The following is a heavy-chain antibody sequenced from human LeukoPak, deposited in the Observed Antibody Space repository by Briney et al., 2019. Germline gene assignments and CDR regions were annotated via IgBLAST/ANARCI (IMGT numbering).Heavy chain of an antibody. V-gene: IGHV3-49*04. CDR1: GFTFGDYG. Sequence: GGSLRLSCTASGFTFGDYGMSWVRQAPGKGLEWVGFIRSKAYGGTTEYAASVKGRFTISRDDSKSIAYLQMSSLKTEDTAVYYCTRTAPHSSGWCFDYWGQGTLVTVSS. CDR2: IRSKAYGGTT. D-gene: IGHD6-19*01. J-gene: IGHJ4*02. CDR3: TRTAPHSSGWCFDY.